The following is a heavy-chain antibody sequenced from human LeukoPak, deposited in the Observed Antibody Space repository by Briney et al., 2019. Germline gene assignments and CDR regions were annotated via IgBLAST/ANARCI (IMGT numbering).Heavy chain of an antibody. CDR2: ISYDGSNK. V-gene: IGHV3-30-3*01. Sequence: GGSLRFSGENSGFTFGSYAMHGFGKAPGKGLKGGAIISYDGSNKYYGDSVKGRFTISRDNSKNTLYLQMNSLRAEDAAVYYCARCRGEWNYYHYGMDVWGQGTTVTVSS. CDR3: ARCRGEWNYYHYGMDV. J-gene: IGHJ6*02. D-gene: IGHD2-15*01. CDR1: GFTFGSYA.